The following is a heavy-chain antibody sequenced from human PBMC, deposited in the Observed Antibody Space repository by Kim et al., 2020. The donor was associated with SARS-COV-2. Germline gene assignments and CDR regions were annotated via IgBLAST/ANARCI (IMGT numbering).Heavy chain of an antibody. CDR2: IYYSGST. CDR1: GGSISSYY. V-gene: IGHV4-59*13. CDR3: ARDVSGTTNGVWFDP. D-gene: IGHD1-7*01. J-gene: IGHJ5*02. Sequence: SETLSLTCTVSGGSISSYYWSWIRQPPGKGLEWIGYIYYSGSTNYNPSLKSRVTISVDTSKNQFSLKLSSVTAADTAVYYCARDVSGTTNGVWFDPWGQG.